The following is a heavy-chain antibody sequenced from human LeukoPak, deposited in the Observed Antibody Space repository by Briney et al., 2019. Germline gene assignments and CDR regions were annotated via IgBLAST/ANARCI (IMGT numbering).Heavy chain of an antibody. V-gene: IGHV4-4*07. Sequence: SETLSLTCTVSGGSISRNYWSWIRQPAGKGLEWVGRIYISGSTNYNPSLTSRATMSVDRSMNQFSLNLSSVTAADAGFYYCAREPKVTLWDYYMDVWGKGTTVTISS. J-gene: IGHJ6*03. D-gene: IGHD4-17*01. CDR3: AREPKVTLWDYYMDV. CDR1: GGSISRNY. CDR2: IYISGST.